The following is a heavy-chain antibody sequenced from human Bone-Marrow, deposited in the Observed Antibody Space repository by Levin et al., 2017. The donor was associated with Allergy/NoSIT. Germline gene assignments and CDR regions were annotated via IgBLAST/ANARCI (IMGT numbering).Heavy chain of an antibody. CDR2: ISGGGHNK. Sequence: PGGSLRLSCAVSGFTFSRYGMSWVRQTPGKGLEWVSHISGGGHNKYYRDSVKGRFTISRDNSNNTLYLQMNSLRAGDTAVYYCARDIAARPRWFDSWGQGTLVTVSS. D-gene: IGHD6-6*01. J-gene: IGHJ5*01. V-gene: IGHV3-23*01. CDR1: GFTFSRYG. CDR3: ARDIAARPRWFDS.